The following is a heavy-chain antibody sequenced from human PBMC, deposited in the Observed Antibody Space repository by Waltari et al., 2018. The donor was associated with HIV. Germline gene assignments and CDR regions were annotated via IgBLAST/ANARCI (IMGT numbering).Heavy chain of an antibody. CDR3: ARDTTVVGTRYFDY. V-gene: IGHV3-53*01. CDR2: IHSSGGT. Sequence: EVQLVESGGGLIQPGGSLRLSCAASGFPVSSVHMSRVRPAPGKGLEWVSVIHSSGGTNYADSVKGRFTISRDNSKNTLYLQMNSLGAEDTAVYYCARDTTVVGTRYFDYWGQGTLVTVSS. J-gene: IGHJ4*02. CDR1: GFPVSSVH. D-gene: IGHD6-13*01.